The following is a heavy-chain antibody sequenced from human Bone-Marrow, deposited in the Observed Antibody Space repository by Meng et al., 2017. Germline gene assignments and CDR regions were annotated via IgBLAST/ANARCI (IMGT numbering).Heavy chain of an antibody. CDR3: ARVKVSITMIDPNWFDP. J-gene: IGHJ5*02. V-gene: IGHV4-39*07. CDR2: IYYSGST. CDR1: GGSISSSSYY. Sequence: QLQLQESGPGLVKPSETLSLTCTVSGGSISSSSYYWGWIRQPPGKGLEWIGSIYYSGSTYYNPSLKSRVTISVDTSKNQFSLKLSSVTAADTAVYYCARVKVSITMIDPNWFDPWGQGTLVTVSS. D-gene: IGHD3-22*01.